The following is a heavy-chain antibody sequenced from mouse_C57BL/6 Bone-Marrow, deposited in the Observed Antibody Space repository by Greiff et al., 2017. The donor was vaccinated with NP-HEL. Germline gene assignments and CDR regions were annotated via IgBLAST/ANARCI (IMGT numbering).Heavy chain of an antibody. V-gene: IGHV1-76*01. Sequence: VQLQQSGAELVRPGASVKLSCKASGYTFTDYYINWVKQRPGQGLEWIARIYPGSGNTYYNEKFKGKATLTAEKSSSTAYMQLSSLTSEDSAVYFCARTPRIYYGNYVFDYWGKGTTLTVSS. CDR3: ARTPRIYYGNYVFDY. D-gene: IGHD2-1*01. CDR1: GYTFTDYY. J-gene: IGHJ2*01. CDR2: IYPGSGNT.